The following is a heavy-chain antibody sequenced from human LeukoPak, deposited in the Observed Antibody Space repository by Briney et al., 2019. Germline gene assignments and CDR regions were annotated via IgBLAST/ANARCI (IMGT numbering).Heavy chain of an antibody. CDR3: ARGSPPFDNWNQSGFDY. D-gene: IGHD1-1*01. J-gene: IGHJ4*02. V-gene: IGHV4-59*11. CDR1: GGSISSHY. CDR2: IYYSGST. Sequence: SETLSLTCTVSGGSISSHYWSWIRQPPGKGLEWIGYIYYSGSTNYNPSLKSRVTISVDTSKNQFSLKLSSVTAADTAVYYCARGSPPFDNWNQSGFDYWGQGTLVTVSS.